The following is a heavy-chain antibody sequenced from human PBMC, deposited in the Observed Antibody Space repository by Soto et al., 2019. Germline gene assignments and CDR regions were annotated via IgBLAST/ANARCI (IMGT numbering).Heavy chain of an antibody. CDR3: ARTYYYGSGSYYNGPADY. CDR2: IIPILGIA. CDR1: GGTFSSYT. J-gene: IGHJ4*02. D-gene: IGHD3-10*01. V-gene: IGHV1-69*02. Sequence: SVKVSCKASGGTFSSYTISWVRQAPGQGLEWMGRIIPILGIANYAQKFQGRVTITADKSTSTAYMELSSLRSEDTAVYYCARTYYYGSGSYYNGPADYWGQGTLVTVSS.